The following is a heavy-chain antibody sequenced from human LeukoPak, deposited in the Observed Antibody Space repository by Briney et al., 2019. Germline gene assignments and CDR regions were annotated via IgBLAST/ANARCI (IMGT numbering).Heavy chain of an antibody. CDR2: IYYSGST. CDR1: GGSISSYY. D-gene: IGHD6-13*01. J-gene: IGHJ4*02. Sequence: SETLSLTCTVSGGSISSYYWSWLRQPPGKGLEWIGYIYYSGSTNYNPSLKSRVTISVDTSKNQFSLKLSSVTAADTAVYYCARSWRPFSSSPFFDYWGQGTLVTVSS. CDR3: ARSWRPFSSSPFFDY. V-gene: IGHV4-59*01.